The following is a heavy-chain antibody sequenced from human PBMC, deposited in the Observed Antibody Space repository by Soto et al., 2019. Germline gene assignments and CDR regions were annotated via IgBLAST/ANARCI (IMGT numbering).Heavy chain of an antibody. D-gene: IGHD1-1*01. CDR3: ARRAGMIAS. CDR2: IYYSGST. Sequence: QLQLQESGPGLVKPSETLSLTCTVSGGSISGSTYYWGWVRQPPGKGLEWIGSIYYSGSTYYNPSPKSRVTISVDTSKNQFSLKLSSVPAADTAVYYCARRAGMIASWGQGTLVTVSS. V-gene: IGHV4-39*01. J-gene: IGHJ4*02. CDR1: GGSISGSTYY.